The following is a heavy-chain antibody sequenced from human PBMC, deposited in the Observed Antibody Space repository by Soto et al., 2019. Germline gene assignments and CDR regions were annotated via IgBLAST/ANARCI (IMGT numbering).Heavy chain of an antibody. V-gene: IGHV3-23*01. D-gene: IGHD3-10*01. CDR3: DATMVRGLKPPAFDY. Sequence: GGSLRLSCAASGFTFSSYAMSWVRQAPGKGLEWVSAISGSGGSTYYADSVKGRFTISRDNSKNTLYLQMNSLRAEDTAVYYCDATMVRGLKPPAFDYWGQGTLVTVSS. CDR2: ISGSGGST. J-gene: IGHJ4*02. CDR1: GFTFSSYA.